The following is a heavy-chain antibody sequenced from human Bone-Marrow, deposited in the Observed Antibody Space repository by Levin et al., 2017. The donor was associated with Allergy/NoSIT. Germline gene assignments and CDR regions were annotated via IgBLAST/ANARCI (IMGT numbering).Heavy chain of an antibody. Sequence: ASVKVSCKASGYTFTGYYMHWVRQAPGQGLEWMGWINPNSGGTNYAQKFQGRVTMTRDTSISTAYMELSRLRSDDTAVYYCAREVTVGATTNWFDPWGQGTLVTVSS. CDR1: GYTFTGYY. CDR3: AREVTVGATTNWFDP. D-gene: IGHD1-26*01. V-gene: IGHV1-2*02. CDR2: INPNSGGT. J-gene: IGHJ5*02.